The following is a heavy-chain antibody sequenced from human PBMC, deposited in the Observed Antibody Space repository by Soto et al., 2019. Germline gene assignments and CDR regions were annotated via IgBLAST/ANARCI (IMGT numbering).Heavy chain of an antibody. V-gene: IGHV3-73*01. D-gene: IGHD2-2*01. CDR2: IRSKANSYAT. Sequence: GGSLRLSCAASGFTFSGSAMHWVRQASGKGLEWVGRIRSKANSYATAYAASVKGRFTISRDDSKNTAYLQMNSLKTEDTAVYYCTFLADLGYCSSTTCRAGGMDVWGQGTTVPVSS. CDR3: TFLADLGYCSSTTCRAGGMDV. CDR1: GFTFSGSA. J-gene: IGHJ6*02.